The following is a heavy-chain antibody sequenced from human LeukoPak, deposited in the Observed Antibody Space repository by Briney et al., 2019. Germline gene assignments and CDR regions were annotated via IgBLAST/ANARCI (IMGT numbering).Heavy chain of an antibody. J-gene: IGHJ5*02. Sequence: GSLRLSCAASGFTFSSYWMSWVRQPPGKGLEWIGSIYYSGSTYYNPSLKSRVTISVDTSKNQFSLKLSSVTAADTAVYYCARDWAVVSLNWFDPWGQGTLVTVSS. D-gene: IGHD4-23*01. V-gene: IGHV4-39*07. CDR1: GFTFSSYW. CDR2: IYYSGST. CDR3: ARDWAVVSLNWFDP.